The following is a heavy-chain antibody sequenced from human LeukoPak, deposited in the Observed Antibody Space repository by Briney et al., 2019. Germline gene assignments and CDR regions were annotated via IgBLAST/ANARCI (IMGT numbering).Heavy chain of an antibody. CDR2: INHSGST. D-gene: IGHD5-18*01. J-gene: IGHJ4*02. Sequence: SETLSLTCAVYGGSFSDYYWSWIRQPPGKGLEGIGEINHSGSTNYNPSLESRVTISVDTSKSQFSLKLNSVTAADTAVYYCARGGYTYGYGYWGQGTLVTVSS. CDR1: GGSFSDYY. CDR3: ARGGYTYGYGY. V-gene: IGHV4-34*01.